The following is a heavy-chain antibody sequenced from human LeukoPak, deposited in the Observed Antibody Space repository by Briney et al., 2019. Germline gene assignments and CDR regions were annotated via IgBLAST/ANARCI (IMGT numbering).Heavy chain of an antibody. D-gene: IGHD2-15*01. CDR1: GFTFSSYS. CDR2: ISSSSSYI. V-gene: IGHV3-21*01. CDR3: ATGYCSGGSCYFSFDY. Sequence: RGSLRLSCAASGFTFSSYSMNWVRQAPGKGLEWVSSISSSSSYIYYADSVKGRFTISRDNAKNSLYLQMNSLRAEDTAVYYCATGYCSGGSCYFSFDYWGQGTLVTVSS. J-gene: IGHJ4*02.